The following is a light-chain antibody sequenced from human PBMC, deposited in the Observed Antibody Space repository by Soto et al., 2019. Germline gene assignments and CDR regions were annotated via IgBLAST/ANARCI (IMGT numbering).Light chain of an antibody. V-gene: IGKV3-15*01. CDR3: QQYNNWPQT. CDR1: QSLRSS. Sequence: ETVMTQSPDTLSVSLGERATLSCSASQSLRSSLAWYQQKPGQAPRLLIYDASTRATGIPARFSGSGSGTDFTLTISGLQSEDFAVYYCQQYNNWPQTFGQGTKVDIK. J-gene: IGKJ1*01. CDR2: DAS.